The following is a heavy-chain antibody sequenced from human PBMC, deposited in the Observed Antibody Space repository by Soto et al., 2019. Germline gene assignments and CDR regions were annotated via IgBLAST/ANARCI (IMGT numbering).Heavy chain of an antibody. D-gene: IGHD2-15*01. J-gene: IGHJ4*01. CDR1: GGSFGGYY. V-gene: IGHV4-34*01. Sequence: SETPSLTCAVYGGSFGGYYWSWVRQPPGKGLEWIGEINHSGSTNYNPSLKSRVTISVDTSKNQFSLKLSSMTAADTAVYYCARGNIVVVVAATRYFDCWGQGTLVTVSS. CDR3: ARGNIVVVVAATRYFDC. CDR2: INHSGST.